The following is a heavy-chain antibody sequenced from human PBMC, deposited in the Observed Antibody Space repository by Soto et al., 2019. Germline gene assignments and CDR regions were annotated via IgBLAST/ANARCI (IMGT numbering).Heavy chain of an antibody. V-gene: IGHV4-34*01. CDR3: ARYCSGGSCSVRNWFDP. Sequence: PSETLSLTCAVYGGSFSGYYWSWIRQPPGKGLEWIGEINHSGSTNYNPSLKSRVTISVDTSKNQFSLKLSSVTAADTAVYYCARYCSGGSCSVRNWFDPWGQGTLVTVSS. J-gene: IGHJ5*02. CDR1: GGSFSGYY. CDR2: INHSGST. D-gene: IGHD2-15*01.